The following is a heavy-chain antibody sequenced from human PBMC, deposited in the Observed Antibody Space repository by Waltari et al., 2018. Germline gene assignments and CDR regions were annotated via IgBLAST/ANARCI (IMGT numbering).Heavy chain of an antibody. Sequence: QVQLVQSGAEVKKPGASVKVCCKASGDVFSTYGLTWARQAPGQGLEWMGWISGYNGNTKYAQQFQGRVTMTIDTSTSTAYMELRSLRADDTAVYYCARGARMYFDNWGQGTLVTVSS. CDR2: ISGYNGNT. D-gene: IGHD2-15*01. CDR3: ARGARMYFDN. CDR1: GDVFSTYG. J-gene: IGHJ4*02. V-gene: IGHV1-18*01.